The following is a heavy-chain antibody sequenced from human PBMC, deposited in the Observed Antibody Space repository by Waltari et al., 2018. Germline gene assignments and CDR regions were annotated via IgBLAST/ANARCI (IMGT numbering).Heavy chain of an antibody. D-gene: IGHD2-15*01. CDR2: IIPILGIA. Sequence: QVQLVQSGAEVKKPGSSVKVSCKASGGTFSSYAISWVRKAPGQGLEWMGGIIPILGIANYAQKFQGRVTITADKSTSTAYMELSSLRSEDTAVYYCASTGYCSGGSCRTTFDYWGQGTLVTVSS. CDR3: ASTGYCSGGSCRTTFDY. V-gene: IGHV1-69*10. J-gene: IGHJ4*02. CDR1: GGTFSSYA.